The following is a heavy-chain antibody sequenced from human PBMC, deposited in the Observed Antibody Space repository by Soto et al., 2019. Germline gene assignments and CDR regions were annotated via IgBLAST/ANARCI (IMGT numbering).Heavy chain of an antibody. CDR3: ARHHSSGWYSGYDAFDI. J-gene: IGHJ3*02. D-gene: IGHD6-19*01. V-gene: IGHV1-18*01. CDR2: ISAYNGNT. CDR1: GYTFTSYG. Sequence: QVQLVQSGAEVKKPGASVKVSCKASGYTFTSYGISWVRQAPGQGLEWMGWISAYNGNTNYAQKLQSRVTMTTDTAMSTAYMELRSLRSDDTAVYYCARHHSSGWYSGYDAFDIWGQGIMVTVSS.